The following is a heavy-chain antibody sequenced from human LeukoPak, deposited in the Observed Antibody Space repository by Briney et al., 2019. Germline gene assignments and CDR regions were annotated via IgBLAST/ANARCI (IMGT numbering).Heavy chain of an antibody. CDR1: GGSISSYY. V-gene: IGHV4-59*12. CDR3: ARSYYDFWSGQSDAFDI. D-gene: IGHD3-3*01. CDR2: IYYSGST. Sequence: PSETLSLTCTVSGGSISSYYWSWIRQPPGKGLEWIGYIYYSGSTNYNPSLKSRVTISVDTSKNQFSLKLSSVTAADTAVYYCARSYYDFWSGQSDAFDIWGQGTMVTVSS. J-gene: IGHJ3*02.